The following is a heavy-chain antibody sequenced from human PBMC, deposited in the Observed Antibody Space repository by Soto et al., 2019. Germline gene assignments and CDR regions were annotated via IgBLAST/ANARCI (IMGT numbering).Heavy chain of an antibody. J-gene: IGHJ4*02. D-gene: IGHD1-1*01. CDR3: ARRRAWNDAFDF. V-gene: IGHV5-51*01. Sequence: GESLKISCKASGYNFTSYWIGWVRQMPGKGLELTGVIYPVDSDTRYRPPFEGQVTFSVDKSLTTAYVQWNSLKTSDTARYYCARRRAWNDAFDFWGLGSLVTVSS. CDR2: IYPVDSDT. CDR1: GYNFTSYW.